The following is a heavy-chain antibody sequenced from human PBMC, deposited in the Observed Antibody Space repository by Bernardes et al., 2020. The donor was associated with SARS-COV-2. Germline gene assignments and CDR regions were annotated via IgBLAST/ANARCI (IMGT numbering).Heavy chain of an antibody. CDR1: GFTFNSYK. V-gene: IGHV3-21*01. CDR3: ARDVSPFGHNSGDI. Sequence: GSALFLSCAASGFTFNSYKMKWVRQAPGKGLEWVSSISSSGSHIFYADSVKGRFTISRDNGKDTVYLQMNSLRVDDTARYYCARDVSPFGHNSGDIWGPGTMVTVSS. J-gene: IGHJ3*02. CDR2: ISSSGSHI. D-gene: IGHD2-21*01.